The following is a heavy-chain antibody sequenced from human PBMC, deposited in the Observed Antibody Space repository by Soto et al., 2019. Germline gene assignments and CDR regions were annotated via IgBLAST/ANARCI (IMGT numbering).Heavy chain of an antibody. J-gene: IGHJ4*02. Sequence: PSETLSLTCTVSGGSIGSYYWSWIRQPPGKGLEWIGYIYYSGSTNYNPSLKSRVTISVDTSKNQFSLKLSSVTAADTAVYYCARGVHCTNGVCYPGPDPFDYWGQGTLVTVSS. CDR2: IYYSGST. CDR3: ARGVHCTNGVCYPGPDPFDY. CDR1: GGSIGSYY. D-gene: IGHD2-8*01. V-gene: IGHV4-59*01.